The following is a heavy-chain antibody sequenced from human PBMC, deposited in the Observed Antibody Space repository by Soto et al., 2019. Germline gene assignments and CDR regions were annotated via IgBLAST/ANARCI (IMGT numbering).Heavy chain of an antibody. D-gene: IGHD3-3*01. J-gene: IGHJ4*02. V-gene: IGHV3-30*03. Sequence: GGSLRLSCAASGFTFSDYGMHWVRQAPGTGLEWVAVISYDGSDKYYADSVKGRFTISRDNSKDRLYLQMNSLRAEDTAVYYGATMERLFDYWGQGT. CDR1: GFTFSDYG. CDR2: ISYDGSDK. CDR3: ATMERLFDY.